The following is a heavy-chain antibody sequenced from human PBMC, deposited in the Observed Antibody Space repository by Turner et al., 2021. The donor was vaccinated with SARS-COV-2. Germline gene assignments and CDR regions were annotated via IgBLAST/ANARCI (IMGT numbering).Heavy chain of an antibody. J-gene: IGHJ4*02. Sequence: QVQLVQSGAAVKKPGASVKVSCKASGYTFTSYYMHWVRQAPGQGLEWMGIINPSGGSTSYAQKFQGRVTMTRDTSTSTVYMELSSLRSEDTAVYYCARDIVVVPAAMGPCYWGQGTLVTVSS. D-gene: IGHD2-2*01. CDR1: GYTFTSYY. V-gene: IGHV1-46*01. CDR2: INPSGGST. CDR3: ARDIVVVPAAMGPCY.